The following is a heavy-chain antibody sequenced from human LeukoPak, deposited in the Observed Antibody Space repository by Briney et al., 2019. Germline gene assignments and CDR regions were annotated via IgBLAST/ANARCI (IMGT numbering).Heavy chain of an antibody. CDR2: IYSDGTT. V-gene: IGHV3-66*01. CDR3: ARDKDA. CDR1: GLTVSNNY. J-gene: IGHJ5*02. Sequence: GGSLRLSCVVSGLTVSNNYTSWARQAPGKGLEWVSVIYSDGTTRNADSVKGRFTISRDNSKNTVYLQMDSLRAEDTAVYYCARDKDAWGQGTLVTVAS.